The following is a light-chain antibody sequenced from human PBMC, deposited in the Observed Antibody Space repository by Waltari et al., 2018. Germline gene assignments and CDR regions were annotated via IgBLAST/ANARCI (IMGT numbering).Light chain of an antibody. CDR2: SNN. CDR3: AAWDDSLNGFWV. CDR1: SSNIGSNT. Sequence: QSVLTQPPSASGTPGQRVTIPCSGSSSNIGSNTVNLYQQLPGTAPKLLIYSNNQRPSGVPDRFSGSKSGTSASLAISGLQSEDEADYYCAAWDDSLNGFWVFGGGTKLTVL. J-gene: IGLJ3*02. V-gene: IGLV1-44*01.